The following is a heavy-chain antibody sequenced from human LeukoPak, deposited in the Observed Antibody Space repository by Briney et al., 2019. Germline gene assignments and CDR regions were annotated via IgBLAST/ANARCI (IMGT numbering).Heavy chain of an antibody. J-gene: IGHJ4*02. CDR3: AKEGGDYVYYFDY. V-gene: IGHV3-23*01. D-gene: IGHD4-17*01. CDR2: ISVSGGST. CDR1: GFTFSSYA. Sequence: GGSLRLSSAASGFTFSSYAMSWVRQAPGKGLEWVSAISVSGGSTYYADSVKGRFTISRDNSKNTLYLQMNSLRAEDTAIYYCAKEGGDYVYYFDYWGQGTLVTVSS.